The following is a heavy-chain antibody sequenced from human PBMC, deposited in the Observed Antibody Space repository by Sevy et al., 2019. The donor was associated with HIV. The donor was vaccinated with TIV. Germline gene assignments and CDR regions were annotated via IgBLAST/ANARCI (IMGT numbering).Heavy chain of an antibody. CDR3: ARGQDYDILTGYYYFDY. CDR2: MNPNSGNT. J-gene: IGHJ4*02. D-gene: IGHD3-9*01. Sequence: ASVKVSCKASGYTFTSYDINWVRQATGQGLEWMGWMNPNSGNTGYAQKFQGRVTMTRNTSISTAYMELSSLRSEDTAVYYCARGQDYDILTGYYYFDYWGQGTLVTVSS. CDR1: GYTFTSYD. V-gene: IGHV1-8*01.